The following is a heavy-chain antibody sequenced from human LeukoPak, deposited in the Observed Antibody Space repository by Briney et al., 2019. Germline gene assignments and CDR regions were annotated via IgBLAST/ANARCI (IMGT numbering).Heavy chain of an antibody. J-gene: IGHJ3*02. CDR3: ARDLPNYDSSGYYSPDAFDI. CDR2: ISYDGSNK. V-gene: IGHV3-30-3*01. D-gene: IGHD3-22*01. Sequence: GGSLRLSRAASGFIFSSFWMSWVRQAPGKGLEWVAVISYDGSNKYYADSVKGRFTISRDNSKNTLYLQMNSLRAEDTAVYYCARDLPNYDSSGYYSPDAFDIWGQGTMVTVSS. CDR1: GFIFSSFW.